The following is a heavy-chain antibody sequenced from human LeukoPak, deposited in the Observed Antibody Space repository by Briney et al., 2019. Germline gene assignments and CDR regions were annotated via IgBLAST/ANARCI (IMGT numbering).Heavy chain of an antibody. J-gene: IGHJ6*03. CDR1: GGSFSGYY. Sequence: PSETLSLTCAVYGGSFSGYYWSWIRQPPGKGLEWIGEINHSGSTNYNPSLKSRVTISVDTSKNQFSLKLSSVTAADTAVYYCAGDQVRYQLLFKVYYYYMDVWGKGTTVTVSS. CDR2: INHSGST. CDR3: AGDQVRYQLLFKVYYYYMDV. V-gene: IGHV4-34*01. D-gene: IGHD2-2*01.